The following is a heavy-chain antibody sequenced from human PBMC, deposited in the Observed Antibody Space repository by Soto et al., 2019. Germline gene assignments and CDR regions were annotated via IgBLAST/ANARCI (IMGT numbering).Heavy chain of an antibody. CDR2: ISGSGGST. CDR1: GFTFSSYA. D-gene: IGHD6-6*01. V-gene: IGHV3-23*01. Sequence: GGSLRLSCAASGFTFSSYAMSWVRQAPGRGLEWVSAISGSGGSTYYADSVKGRFTISRDNSKNTLYLQMNSLRAEDTAVYYCAKGGEGSSAGNFDYWGQGTLVTVSS. J-gene: IGHJ4*02. CDR3: AKGGEGSSAGNFDY.